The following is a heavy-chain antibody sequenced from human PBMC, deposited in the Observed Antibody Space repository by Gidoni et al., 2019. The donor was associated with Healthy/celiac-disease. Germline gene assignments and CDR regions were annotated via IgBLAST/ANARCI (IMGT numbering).Heavy chain of an antibody. Sequence: EVQRVESGGCLVRPGGPLRLYAAASGFPFSSYSMNWVRQAPGKGLEWVSYISSSSSTIYYADSVKGRFTISRDNAKHSLYLQMHSLRDEDTAVYYCARVDTAILNLFDPWGQGTLVTVSS. CDR3: ARVDTAILNLFDP. J-gene: IGHJ5*02. CDR1: GFPFSSYS. V-gene: IGHV3-48*02. D-gene: IGHD5-18*01. CDR2: ISSSSSTI.